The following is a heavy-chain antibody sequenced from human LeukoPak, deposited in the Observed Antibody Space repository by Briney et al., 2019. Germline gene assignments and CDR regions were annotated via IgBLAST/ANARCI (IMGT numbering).Heavy chain of an antibody. J-gene: IGHJ4*02. Sequence: SETLSLTCSVSGYSISSGYYWGWIRQPPRKGLEWIGIIYHSGSTYYNPSLKSRVTISVDTSKNQFSLKLSSVTAADTVVYYCARGSAVRNYYDSSGYYYDYFDYWGQGTLVTVSS. V-gene: IGHV4-38-2*02. CDR1: GYSISSGYY. CDR2: IYHSGST. D-gene: IGHD3-22*01. CDR3: ARGSAVRNYYDSSGYYYDYFDY.